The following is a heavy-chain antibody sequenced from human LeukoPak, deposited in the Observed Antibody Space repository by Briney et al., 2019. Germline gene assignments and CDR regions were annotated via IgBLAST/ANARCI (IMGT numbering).Heavy chain of an antibody. CDR2: IVVGSGNT. CDR1: GFTFTSSA. D-gene: IGHD3-22*01. J-gene: IGHJ4*02. CDR3: AADLGPGNSGYSSPIDY. V-gene: IGHV1-58*01. Sequence: GTSVKVSCKASGFTFTSSAVQWVRQARGQRLEWIGWIVVGSGNTNYAQKFQERVTITRDMSTSTAYMELSSLRSEDTAVYYCAADLGPGNSGYSSPIDYWGQGTLVTVPS.